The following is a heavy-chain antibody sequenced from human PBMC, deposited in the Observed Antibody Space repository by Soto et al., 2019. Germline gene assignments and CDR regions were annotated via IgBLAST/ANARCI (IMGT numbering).Heavy chain of an antibody. Sequence: QVQLVQSGAEVKKPGASVKVSCKVSGYTLSELAIPGVRQSPGKGLEWMGGFDPEDGETFYAQKVQGRVTMTEDKPTDTAYMELRSLRSEDTAGYYCAGGYWTRTSCHDSDNWGQGTLVAVS. D-gene: IGHD2-2*01. V-gene: IGHV1-24*01. CDR2: FDPEDGET. CDR3: AGGYWTRTSCHDSDN. CDR1: GYTLSELA. J-gene: IGHJ4*02.